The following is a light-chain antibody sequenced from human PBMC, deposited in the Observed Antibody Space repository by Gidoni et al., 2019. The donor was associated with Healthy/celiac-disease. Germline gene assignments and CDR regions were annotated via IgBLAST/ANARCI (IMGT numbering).Light chain of an antibody. V-gene: IGLV2-14*01. Sequence: QYALTQPASVSGSPGQSITISCTGTSSDVGGYNYVSWYQQHPGKAPKLMIYEVSNRPSGVSNRFSGSKSGNTASLTISVLQAEDEADYYCSSYTSSSTVVFGGGTKLTVL. J-gene: IGLJ2*01. CDR1: SSDVGGYNY. CDR3: SSYTSSSTVV. CDR2: EVS.